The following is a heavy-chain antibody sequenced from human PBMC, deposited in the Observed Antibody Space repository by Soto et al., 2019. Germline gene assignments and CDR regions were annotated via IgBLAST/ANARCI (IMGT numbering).Heavy chain of an antibody. V-gene: IGHV1-18*04. D-gene: IGHD3-9*01. CDR1: GYTFTSYG. CDR3: ARDLPPFDWLSYYYYYYGMDV. J-gene: IGHJ6*02. Sequence: ASVKVSCKASGYTFTSYGISWVRQAPGQGLEWMGSISAYNGNTNYAQKLQGRVTMTTDTSTSTAYMELRSLRSDDTAVYYCARDLPPFDWLSYYYYYYGMDVWGQGTTVTVSS. CDR2: ISAYNGNT.